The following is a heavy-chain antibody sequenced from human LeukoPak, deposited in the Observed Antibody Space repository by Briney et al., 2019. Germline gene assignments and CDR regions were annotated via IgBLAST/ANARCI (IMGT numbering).Heavy chain of an antibody. J-gene: IGHJ4*02. V-gene: IGHV3-11*04. CDR1: GFTFSDYY. CDR3: ARGYYNFWSGYRAEYYSDY. CDR2: ISSSGSTI. Sequence: GGSLRLSCAASGFTFSDYYMSWIRQAPGKGLEWVSYISSSGSTIYYADSLKGRFTISRDNAKNSLYLQMNSLRAEDTAVYYCARGYYNFWSGYRAEYYSDYWGQGTLVTVSS. D-gene: IGHD3-3*01.